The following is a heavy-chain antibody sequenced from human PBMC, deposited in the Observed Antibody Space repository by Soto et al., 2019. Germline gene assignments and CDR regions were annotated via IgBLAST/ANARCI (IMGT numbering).Heavy chain of an antibody. V-gene: IGHV3-15*07. D-gene: IGHD1-7*01. CDR2: IKSKTDGGTT. CDR3: TSTWDLTGTTGVGMDV. CDR1: GFTFSNAW. Sequence: PGGSLRLSCAASGFTFSNAWMNWVRQAPGKGLEWVGRIKSKTDGGTTDYAAPVKGRFTISRDDSKNTLYLQMNGLKTEDTAVYYCTSTWDLTGTTGVGMDVWGQGTTVTVSS. J-gene: IGHJ6*02.